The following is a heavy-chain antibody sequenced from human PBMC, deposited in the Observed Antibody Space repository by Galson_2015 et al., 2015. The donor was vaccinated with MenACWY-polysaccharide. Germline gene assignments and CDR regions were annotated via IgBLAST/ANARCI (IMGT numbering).Heavy chain of an antibody. V-gene: IGHV3-30*03. CDR3: ARSPYSGFDLDY. Sequence: SLRLSCAASGFTSSSYAMHWVRQAPGKGLEWVAVVSYDGANKYYGDSVKGRFTSSRDNSKNTLYLQMNSLRAEDTALYYCARSPYSGFDLDYWGQGTLVTVSS. D-gene: IGHD5-12*01. J-gene: IGHJ4*02. CDR1: GFTSSSYA. CDR2: VSYDGANK.